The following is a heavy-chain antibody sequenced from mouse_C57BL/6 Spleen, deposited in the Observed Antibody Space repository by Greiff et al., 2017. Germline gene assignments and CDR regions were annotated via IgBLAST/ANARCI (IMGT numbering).Heavy chain of an antibody. CDR1: GFTFSSYA. J-gene: IGHJ3*01. V-gene: IGHV5-9-1*02. CDR3: TRDSDYCGSSRFAY. D-gene: IGHD1-1*01. CDR2: ISSGGDSI. Sequence: EVQLQQSGEGLVKPGGSLKLSCAASGFTFSSYAMSWVRQTPEKRLEWVAYISSGGDSIYYADTVKGRFTISRDNARNTLYLQMSSLKSEDTAIYYCTRDSDYCGSSRFAYWGQGTLVTVSA.